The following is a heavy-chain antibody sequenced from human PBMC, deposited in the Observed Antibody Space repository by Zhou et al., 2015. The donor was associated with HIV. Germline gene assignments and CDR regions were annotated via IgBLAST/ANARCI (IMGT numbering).Heavy chain of an antibody. J-gene: IGHJ4*02. CDR2: INEKTANT. Sequence: QALLLQSGNELKGPGASVKVSCQASGYSFTNYDVNWMRHVPGQGFEWIGYINEKTANTKLAEKFRGRVTLTRDTSISTVYMDISSLTSHDTALYFSRSGSGRGGLLFDGVWGQGSRVTVSS. V-gene: IGHV1-2*02. CDR1: GYSFTNYD. CDR3: RSGSGRGGLLFDGV. D-gene: IGHD3-16*01.